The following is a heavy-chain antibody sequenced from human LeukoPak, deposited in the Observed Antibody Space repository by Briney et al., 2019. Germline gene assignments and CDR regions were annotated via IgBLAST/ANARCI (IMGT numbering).Heavy chain of an antibody. Sequence: GGSLRLSCAASGFTFSTYAMSWVRQAPGKGLEWVSGISGGAGSTYYADPVKGRFTISRDNSKNTLYLQMNSLRAEDTAIYYCAKDHGDFDFDSWGQGTLVTVSS. J-gene: IGHJ4*02. CDR3: AKDHGDFDFDS. CDR2: ISGGAGST. CDR1: GFTFSTYA. D-gene: IGHD4-17*01. V-gene: IGHV3-23*01.